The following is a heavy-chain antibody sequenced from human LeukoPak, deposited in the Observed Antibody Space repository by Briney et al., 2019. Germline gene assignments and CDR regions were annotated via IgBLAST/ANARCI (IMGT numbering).Heavy chain of an antibody. V-gene: IGHV1-2*02. CDR1: GYTFTGYY. CDR2: INPNSGGT. CDR3: AREQSWFDAFDI. Sequence: ASVRISCAASGYTFTGYYMHCVRPAPGQGLVWRGGINPNSGGTNYAQKFQGRVTMTRDTSISTAYMELSRLRSDDTAVYYCAREQSWFDAFDIWGQGRMVTASS. D-gene: IGHD3-9*01. J-gene: IGHJ3*02.